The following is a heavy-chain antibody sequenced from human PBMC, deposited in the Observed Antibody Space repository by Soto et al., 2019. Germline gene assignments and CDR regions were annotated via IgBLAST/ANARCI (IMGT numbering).Heavy chain of an antibody. V-gene: IGHV3-23*01. Sequence: GGSLRLSCAASGFTFSSYAMSWVRQAPGKGLEWVSAISGSGGSTYYADSVKGRCTISSDNSKNTLYLQMNSLRAEDTAVYYCAKSPKNGDYEAPYNYYYMDVWGKGTTVTVSS. CDR2: ISGSGGST. D-gene: IGHD4-17*01. CDR3: AKSPKNGDYEAPYNYYYMDV. CDR1: GFTFSSYA. J-gene: IGHJ6*03.